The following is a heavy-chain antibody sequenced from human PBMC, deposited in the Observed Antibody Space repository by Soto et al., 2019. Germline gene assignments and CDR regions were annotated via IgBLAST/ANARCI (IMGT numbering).Heavy chain of an antibody. CDR1: GFTFNNYA. D-gene: IGHD3-10*01. CDR2: IFVIVIDT. CDR3: AKLGSSAWSPHYYFDY. Sequence: GGSLRLSCAASGFTFNNYAMGWVRQAPGKGLEWVSVIFVIVIDTFYLDSVKGRFTISRDISKNTFFLQVNSLRAEDTAFFYCAKLGSSAWSPHYYFDYWGQGTLVTVSS. V-gene: IGHV3-23*01. J-gene: IGHJ4*02.